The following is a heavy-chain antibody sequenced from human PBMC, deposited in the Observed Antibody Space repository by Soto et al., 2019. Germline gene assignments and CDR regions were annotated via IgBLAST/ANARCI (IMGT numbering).Heavy chain of an antibody. D-gene: IGHD5-12*01. Sequence: QVQLVQSGGEVKKPGASVTVSCKASGYTFINYHIPWVRQAPGQGLEWMAWINTYNGRTDYAQKVQGRVTMTRDTSTSTAYMELRNLGSDATAVYFCSKSPRGEMATDWGQGTLVTVSS. V-gene: IGHV1-18*01. J-gene: IGHJ4*02. CDR3: SKSPRGEMATD. CDR1: GYTFINYH. CDR2: INTYNGRT.